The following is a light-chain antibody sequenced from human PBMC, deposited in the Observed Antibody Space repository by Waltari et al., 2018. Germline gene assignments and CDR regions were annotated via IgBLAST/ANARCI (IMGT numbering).Light chain of an antibody. CDR2: YDR. CDR1: IGSKS. CDR3: QVWEKNTDHDV. J-gene: IGLJ1*01. V-gene: IGLV3-21*01. Sequence: SYVLTHPPSVSVAPGKTARVTCGGDIGSKSVHGYQQKAGQATVLFIYYDRDQASGISGGFSSSKTGNAATLTISRVEPEDEVDYYCQVWEKNTDHDVYGTRTKVSVL.